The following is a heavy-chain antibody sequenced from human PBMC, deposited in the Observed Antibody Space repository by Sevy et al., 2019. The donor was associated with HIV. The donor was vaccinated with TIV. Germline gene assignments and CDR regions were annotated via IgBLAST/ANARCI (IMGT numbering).Heavy chain of an antibody. CDR1: RFSFNGYG. J-gene: IGHJ5*02. V-gene: IGHV3-30*02. CDR3: ARGTPAFCTGGVCFNWFDP. Sequence: GGSLRLSCAASRFSFNGYGMHWVRQAPGKGLEWVAFIRYDGSNKYYADSVKGRFTISRDDSKNTVYLQMNSLGAEDTALYYCARGTPAFCTGGVCFNWFDPWGQGTLVTVSS. CDR2: IRYDGSNK. D-gene: IGHD2-8*02.